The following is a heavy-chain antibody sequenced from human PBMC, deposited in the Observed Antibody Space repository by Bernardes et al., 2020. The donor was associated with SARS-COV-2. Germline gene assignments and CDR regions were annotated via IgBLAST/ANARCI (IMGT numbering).Heavy chain of an antibody. CDR2: ISSDGANT. CDR3: ARIYSTSSFDFDY. D-gene: IGHD6-6*01. V-gene: IGHV3-64*04. CDR1: GFTFSSHA. J-gene: IGHJ4*02. Sequence: GGSLRLSCSASGFTFSSHAMQWVRQAPGRGPEYVSGISSDGANTYYVDSVKGRFTISRDNAKNSLFMEMNTLRAEDTAVYYCARIYSTSSFDFDYWGQGTLVTVSS.